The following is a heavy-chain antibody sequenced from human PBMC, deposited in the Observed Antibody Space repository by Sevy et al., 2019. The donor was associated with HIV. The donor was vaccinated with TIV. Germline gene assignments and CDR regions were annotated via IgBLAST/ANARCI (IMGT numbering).Heavy chain of an antibody. V-gene: IGHV3-23*01. CDR3: AKALVETEDKNEFDP. CDR2: ISGSGGST. CDR1: GFTLSSYV. Sequence: GGSLRLSCAASGFTLSSYVMSWVRQAPGKGLECISIISGSGGSTYYADSVKGRFTISRDNSKNTLYLQMNSLRVEDTAVYYCAKALVETEDKNEFDPWGQGTLVTVSS. J-gene: IGHJ5*02. D-gene: IGHD2-8*02.